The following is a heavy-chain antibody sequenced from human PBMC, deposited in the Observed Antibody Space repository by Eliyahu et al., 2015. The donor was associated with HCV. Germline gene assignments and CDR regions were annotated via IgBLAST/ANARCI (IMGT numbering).Heavy chain of an antibody. CDR3: ARGDCSGSNCYFAMDV. V-gene: IGHV1-2*02. CDR1: GYIFTXXY. CDR2: INPXSGDT. J-gene: IGHJ6*02. Sequence: QVQLVQSGAEVKKPGAXVKVSCKASGYIFTXXYXHWVRQAPGQGLEWMGWINPXSGDTNYAQKFQGRVTMTRDTSVSTAFMELSSLRSDDTAIYYCARGDCSGSNCYFAMDVWGQGTTVAVSS. D-gene: IGHD2-15*01.